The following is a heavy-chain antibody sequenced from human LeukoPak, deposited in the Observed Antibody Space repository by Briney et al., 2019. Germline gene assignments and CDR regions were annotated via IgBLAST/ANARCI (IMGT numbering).Heavy chain of an antibody. CDR2: ISSSGSTI. CDR1: GFTFSSYW. J-gene: IGHJ4*02. V-gene: IGHV3-48*04. CDR3: ARGFGGYDSRRHNDY. D-gene: IGHD5-12*01. Sequence: PGGSLRLSCAASGFTFSSYWMSWVRQAPGKGLEWVSYISSSGSTIYYADSVKGRFTISRDNAKNSLYLQMNSLRAEDTAVYYCARGFGGYDSRRHNDYWGQGTLVTVSS.